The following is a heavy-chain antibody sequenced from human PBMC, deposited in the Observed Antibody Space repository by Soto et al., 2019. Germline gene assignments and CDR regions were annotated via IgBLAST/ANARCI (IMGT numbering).Heavy chain of an antibody. CDR2: IRQDGGEK. V-gene: IGHV3-7*01. CDR3: ARAHDYADSGDY. CDR1: GFTFSSYY. Sequence: EVQLVESGGGSVQPGGSLRLSCAASGFTFSSYYMTWVRQAPGKGLEWVANIRQDGGEKYFVDSVKGRFTISRDNTKNSVYLLMNTLRAEDTAVYYCARAHDYADSGDYWGQGTLVTVSS. D-gene: IGHD4-17*01. J-gene: IGHJ4*02.